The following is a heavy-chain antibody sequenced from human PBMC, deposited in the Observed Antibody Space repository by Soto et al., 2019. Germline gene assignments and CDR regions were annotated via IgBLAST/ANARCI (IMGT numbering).Heavy chain of an antibody. CDR3: AKDTVGGYSLWSAYYRGGRDV. CDR2: ISGSADGT. CDR1: GFTFDSYA. D-gene: IGHD3-3*01. V-gene: IGHV3-23*01. J-gene: IGHJ3*01. Sequence: EVKLLESGGGLAQPGGSLRLSCVGSGFTFDSYAISWVRQAPGERLQWIAAISGSADGTDYAHSVRGRFTISRDNAKKTVDLQSESLRVEDTAVYFCAKDTVGGYSLWSAYYRGGRDVWGQGTLVSVS.